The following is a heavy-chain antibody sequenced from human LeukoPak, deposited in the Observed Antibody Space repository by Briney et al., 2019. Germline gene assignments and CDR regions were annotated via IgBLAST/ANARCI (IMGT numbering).Heavy chain of an antibody. J-gene: IGHJ2*01. V-gene: IGHV3-23*01. D-gene: IGHD6-13*01. Sequence: GGSLRLSCAASGITFSSYAMGWVRQAPGKGLEWVSAISASGGSTYYADSVKGRFTISRDNSKNTLYLQMNSLRAEDTAVYYCAGGVRDYSSIWGYWYFDLWGRGTLVTV. CDR1: GITFSSYA. CDR3: AGGVRDYSSIWGYWYFDL. CDR2: ISASGGST.